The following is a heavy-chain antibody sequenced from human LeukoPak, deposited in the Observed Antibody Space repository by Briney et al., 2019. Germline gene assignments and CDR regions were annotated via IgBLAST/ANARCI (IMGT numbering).Heavy chain of an antibody. CDR2: ICYDGTNI. V-gene: IGHV3-33*01. CDR3: ARDGGGAFGNYVNYFDY. J-gene: IGHJ4*02. CDR1: GLILSSYR. Sequence: TGGSVRLYGAASGLILSSYRIHWVREPPGKGLEGVAVICYDGTNIYYGDSVKGRFSISRDNSKNTVYLQMDRMRAEDTAVYYCARDGGGAFGNYVNYFDYWGQGTLVTVSS. D-gene: IGHD4-11*01.